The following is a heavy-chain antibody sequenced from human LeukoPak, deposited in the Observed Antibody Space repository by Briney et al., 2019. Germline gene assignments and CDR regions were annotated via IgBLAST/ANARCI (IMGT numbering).Heavy chain of an antibody. CDR1: GGSFSGYD. CDR3: ARYELTSGGVIVQDAFDI. J-gene: IGHJ3*02. Sequence: SETLSLTCAVYGGSFSGYDWSWIRQPPGKGLEWIGEINHSGSTNYNPSLKSRVTISVDTSKNQFSLKLSSVTAADTAVYYCARYELTSGGVIVQDAFDIWGQGTMVTVSS. D-gene: IGHD3-16*02. V-gene: IGHV4-34*01. CDR2: INHSGST.